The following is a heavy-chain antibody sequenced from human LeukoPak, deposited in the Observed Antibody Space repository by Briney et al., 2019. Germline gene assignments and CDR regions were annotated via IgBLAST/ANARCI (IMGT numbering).Heavy chain of an antibody. D-gene: IGHD6-13*01. CDR3: ARGGWVPAAATDY. V-gene: IGHV1-46*03. J-gene: IGHJ4*02. CDR1: GYTFSNYY. CDR2: INPSGGNT. Sequence: ASVKVSCKASGYTFSNYYMHWVRQAPGQGLELMGIINPSGGNTIYAQKFQGRVTMTRDTSTSTVYMEVSSLRSEDTAVYYCARGGWVPAAATDYWGQGTLVPVSS.